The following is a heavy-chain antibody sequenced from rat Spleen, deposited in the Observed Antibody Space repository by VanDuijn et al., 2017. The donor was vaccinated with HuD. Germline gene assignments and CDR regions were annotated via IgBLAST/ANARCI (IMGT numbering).Heavy chain of an antibody. D-gene: IGHD1-1*01. CDR1: IFTLSNYY. CDR3: ATDSGDYFNY. Sequence: EVQLVESGGGLVKPGRSLKLSCAASIFTLSNYYMAWVRQAPTKGLEWVASISPSGGSTYYPDSVKGRFTISRDNAKNTLYLQMDSLRSEDTATYYCATDSGDYFNYWGQGVLVTVSS. V-gene: IGHV5-27*01. CDR2: ISPSGGST. J-gene: IGHJ2*01.